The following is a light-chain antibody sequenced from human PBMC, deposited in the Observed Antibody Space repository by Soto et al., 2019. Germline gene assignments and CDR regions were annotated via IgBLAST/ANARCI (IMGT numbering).Light chain of an antibody. CDR1: QSVSSY. J-gene: IGKJ2*01. CDR2: ETS. V-gene: IGKV3-11*01. CDR3: QQRTNWMYT. Sequence: EIVLTQSPATLSSSPGERATLSCRASQSVSSYLAWYQQKPGQAPRLLIYETSNRATGIPARFSGSGSGTEFTLTISSLEPEDFAVYYCQQRTNWMYTFGQGTKLEIK.